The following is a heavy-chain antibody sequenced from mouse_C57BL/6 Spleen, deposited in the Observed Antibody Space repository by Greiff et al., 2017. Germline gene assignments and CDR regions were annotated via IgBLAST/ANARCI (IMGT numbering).Heavy chain of an antibody. CDR1: GYAFRSYW. V-gene: IGHV1-80*01. D-gene: IGHD1-1*01. CDR3: ARSDYGSSYGYFDV. J-gene: IGHJ1*03. CDR2: IYPGDGAT. Sequence: QVQLQQSGAELVKPGASVTISCKASGYAFRSYWMNWVKQRPGKGLEWIGQIYPGDGATNYNGKFKGKATLTADKSSSTAYMQLNSLTSEDSAVYCCARSDYGSSYGYFDVWGTGTTVTVSS.